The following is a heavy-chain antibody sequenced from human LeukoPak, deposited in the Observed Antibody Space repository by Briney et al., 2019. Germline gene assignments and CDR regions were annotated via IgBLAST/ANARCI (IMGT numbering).Heavy chain of an antibody. J-gene: IGHJ4*02. Sequence: GGSLRLSCAASGFTFSSYWMHWVRQAPGKGLVWVSRINSDGSSTSYADSVKGRFTISRDNAKNSLYLQMNSLRAEDTAVYYCARVGYYYDSRGYYGGGSFAYWGQGTLVTVSS. CDR3: ARVGYYYDSRGYYGGGSFAY. V-gene: IGHV3-74*01. D-gene: IGHD3-22*01. CDR1: GFTFSSYW. CDR2: INSDGSST.